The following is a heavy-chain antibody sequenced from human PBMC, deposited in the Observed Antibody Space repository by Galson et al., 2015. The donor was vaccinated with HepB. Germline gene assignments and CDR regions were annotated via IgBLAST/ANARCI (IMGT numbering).Heavy chain of an antibody. CDR1: CTSISSDY. V-gene: IGHV4-59*01. Sequence: ATLFPTCTFSCTSISSDYWNWLRQPPGKGLEWIGYISYSGSPNYNPSLQSRVTISINTSKNQFYMNLSSVTAADTAVYYCARVYDSSSTDLDYWGQGTLVTVSS. D-gene: IGHD6-6*01. CDR3: ARVYDSSSTDLDY. J-gene: IGHJ4*02. CDR2: ISYSGSP.